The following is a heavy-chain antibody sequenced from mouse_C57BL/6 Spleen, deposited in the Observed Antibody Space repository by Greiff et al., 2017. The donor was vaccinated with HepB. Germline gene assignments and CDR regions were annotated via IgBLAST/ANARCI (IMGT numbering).Heavy chain of an antibody. V-gene: IGHV14-2*01. J-gene: IGHJ3*01. D-gene: IGHD1-1*01. Sequence: VHVKQSGAELVKPGASVKLSCTASGFNIKDYYMHWVQQRTEQGLEWIGRIDPEDGETKYAPKFQGKATITADTSSNTDYLQLSSLTSEDTAVYYCAAEYYGSSYPWFACRGQGTLATVSA. CDR1: GFNIKDYY. CDR3: AAEYYGSSYPWFAC. CDR2: IDPEDGET.